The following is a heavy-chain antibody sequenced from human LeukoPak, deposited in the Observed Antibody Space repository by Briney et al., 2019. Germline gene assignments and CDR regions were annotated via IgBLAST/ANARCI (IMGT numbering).Heavy chain of an antibody. D-gene: IGHD3-22*01. CDR3: ARDSSGYQYYFDY. V-gene: IGHV4-59*12. Sequence: SETLSLTCSVSGGSMTDYFWTWIRQPPGQGLEYIGYTHNTGGTSYNPSLKNRVSMSLDTSKNRFSLTLNSVTAADTAVYYCARDSSGYQYYFDYWGQGTLVTVSS. CDR1: GGSMTDYF. CDR2: THNTGGT. J-gene: IGHJ4*02.